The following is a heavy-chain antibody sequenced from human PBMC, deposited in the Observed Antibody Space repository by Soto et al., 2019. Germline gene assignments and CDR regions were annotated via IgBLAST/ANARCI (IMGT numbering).Heavy chain of an antibody. Sequence: PSETLSLTCTVSGGSIKIDHYHWTWIRQTPGKGLEWIGYIHYTGSISYNPSLQSRLAISVDTSKNQFSLKLTSVTAADTAVYFCAREDDGGDRDYYGLDVWGQGTTVTVSS. CDR1: GGSIKIDHYH. V-gene: IGHV4-30-4*01. CDR3: AREDDGGDRDYYGLDV. J-gene: IGHJ6*02. D-gene: IGHD2-21*02. CDR2: IHYTGSI.